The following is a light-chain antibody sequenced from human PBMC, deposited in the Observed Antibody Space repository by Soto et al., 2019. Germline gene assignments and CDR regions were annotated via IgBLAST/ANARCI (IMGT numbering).Light chain of an antibody. CDR1: QSIADY. J-gene: IGKJ2*01. Sequence: DIQMTQSPSSLSASVGDRVAITCRASQSIADYINWYQQKPGKAPKLLIYAAFTLQTGVPSRFSGSGSGTDFTLTSSSLQPEDFVDYYCQQSYSMSHTFGQGTRLEIK. V-gene: IGKV1-39*01. CDR3: QQSYSMSHT. CDR2: AAF.